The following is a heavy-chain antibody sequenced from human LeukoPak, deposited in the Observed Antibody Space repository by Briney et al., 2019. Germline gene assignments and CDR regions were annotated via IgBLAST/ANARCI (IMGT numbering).Heavy chain of an antibody. CDR2: IYYSGST. V-gene: IGHV4-59*01. Sequence: SETLSLTCTVSGGSISSYYWSWIRQPPGKGLEWIGYIYYSGSTNYNPSLKSRVTISVDTSKNQFSLKLSSVTAADTAVYYCARGSSGSYYSHAYNWFDPWGQGTLVTVSS. D-gene: IGHD1-26*01. CDR1: GGSISSYY. CDR3: ARGSSGSYYSHAYNWFDP. J-gene: IGHJ5*02.